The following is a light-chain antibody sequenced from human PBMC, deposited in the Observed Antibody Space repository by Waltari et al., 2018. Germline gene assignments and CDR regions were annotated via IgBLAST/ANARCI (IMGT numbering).Light chain of an antibody. J-gene: IGKJ4*01. Sequence: IQLTQSPSSLSASVGDRVTITCRASQGISTYLAWYQQRPWKAPKLLMYAASTLQSGVPSRFSGSGSGTDFTLTISSLQPEDFATYYCQQLNTYPLTFGGGTKVEIK. CDR1: QGISTY. V-gene: IGKV1-9*01. CDR2: AAS. CDR3: QQLNTYPLT.